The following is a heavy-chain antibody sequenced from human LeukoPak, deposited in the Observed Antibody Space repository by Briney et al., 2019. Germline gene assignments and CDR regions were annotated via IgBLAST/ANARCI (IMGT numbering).Heavy chain of an antibody. CDR1: GGSISSYY. J-gene: IGHJ3*02. CDR2: IYYSGST. Sequence: SETLSLTCTVSGGSISSYYWSWIRQPPGKGLEWIGYIYYSGSTNYNPSLKSRVTISVDTSKNQFSLKLSSVTAADTAVYHCARDLGYYYDSSGYLDIWGQGTMVTVSS. V-gene: IGHV4-59*01. D-gene: IGHD3-22*01. CDR3: ARDLGYYYDSSGYLDI.